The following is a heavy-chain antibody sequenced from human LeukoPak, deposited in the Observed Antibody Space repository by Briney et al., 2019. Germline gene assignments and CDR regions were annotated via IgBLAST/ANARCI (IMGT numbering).Heavy chain of an antibody. CDR2: ISYSGKT. D-gene: IGHD3-22*01. V-gene: IGHV4-39*01. CDR1: GGSIRSSSYY. J-gene: IGHJ5*02. CDR3: ARHGRGYYYDSSGFS. Sequence: PSETLPLTCTVSGGSIRSSSYYWGWIRQPPGKGLEWVGSISYSGKTYYNPSLKSRVTMSIDTSKNQFSLKLSSVTAEDTVVYYCARHGRGYYYDSSGFSWGQGTLVTVSS.